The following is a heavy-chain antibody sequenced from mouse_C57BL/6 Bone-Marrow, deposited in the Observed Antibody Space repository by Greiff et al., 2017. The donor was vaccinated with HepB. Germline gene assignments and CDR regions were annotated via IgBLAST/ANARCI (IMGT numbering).Heavy chain of an antibody. Sequence: VQLMESGAELVKPGASVKMSCKASGYTFTSYWITWVKQRPGQGLEWIGDIYPGSGSTNYNEKFKSKATLTVDKPSSTAYMQLSSLTSEDSAVYYCARGGYYGSSYVWYFDVWGTGTTVTVSS. CDR2: IYPGSGST. V-gene: IGHV1-55*01. D-gene: IGHD1-1*01. CDR1: GYTFTSYW. J-gene: IGHJ1*03. CDR3: ARGGYYGSSYVWYFDV.